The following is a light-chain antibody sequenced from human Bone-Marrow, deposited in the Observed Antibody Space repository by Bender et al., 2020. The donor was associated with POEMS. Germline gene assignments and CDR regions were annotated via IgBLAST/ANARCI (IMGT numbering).Light chain of an antibody. CDR3: CSYTNRGTLV. CDR2: EVR. J-gene: IGLJ2*01. V-gene: IGLV2-14*01. CDR1: SSDVGGYNY. Sequence: QSVLTQPPSASGSPGQSVTISCTGTSSDVGGYNYVSWYQHHPGKVPKLIIYEVRKRPSGVSTRFSGSKSGITASLTISGLQADDEAVYYCCSYTNRGTLVFGGGTTLAVL.